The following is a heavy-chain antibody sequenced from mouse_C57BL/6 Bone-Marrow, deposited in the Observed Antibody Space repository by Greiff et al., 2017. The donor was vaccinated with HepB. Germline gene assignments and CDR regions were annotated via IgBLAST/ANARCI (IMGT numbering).Heavy chain of an antibody. J-gene: IGHJ3*01. CDR3: ARHSRGYDRFAY. V-gene: IGHV5-6*01. CDR2: ISSGGSYT. D-gene: IGHD2-2*01. Sequence: VQLKESGGDLVKPGGSLKLSCAASGFTFSSYGMSWVRQTPDKRLEWVATISSGGSYTYYPDSVKERFTISRDNAKNTLYLQMSSLKSEDTAMYYCARHSRGYDRFAYWGQGTLVTVSA. CDR1: GFTFSSYG.